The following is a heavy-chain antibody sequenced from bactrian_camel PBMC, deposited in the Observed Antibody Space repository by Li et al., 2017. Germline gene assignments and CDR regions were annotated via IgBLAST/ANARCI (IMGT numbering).Heavy chain of an antibody. Sequence: VQLVESGGGLVQPGGSLRLSCAASGLTFSTYGMSWVRQAPGKGLEWVSGIGIGDGNAYYADSVKGRFTISRDNAKNTVYLQLNSLKTEDMAMYFCARNGDYWSDFGDWDQGTQVTVS. CDR2: IGIGDGNA. V-gene: IGHV3S40*01. CDR1: GLTFSTYG. CDR3: ARNGDYWSDFGD. D-gene: IGHD3*01. J-gene: IGHJ6*01.